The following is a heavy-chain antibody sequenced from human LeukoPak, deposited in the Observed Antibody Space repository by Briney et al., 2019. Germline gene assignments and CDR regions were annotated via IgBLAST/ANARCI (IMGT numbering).Heavy chain of an antibody. Sequence: GGTLRLSCAASGFTFSSYAMTWVRQAPGKGLEWVATIRGDGNENFHVDSVKGRFTISRDNANNSLHLQMNSLRVDDTAVYYCARDRSYYGDAYDIWGHGTLVTVSS. CDR2: IRGDGNEN. CDR1: GFTFSSYA. V-gene: IGHV3-7*01. J-gene: IGHJ3*02. D-gene: IGHD1-26*01. CDR3: ARDRSYYGDAYDI.